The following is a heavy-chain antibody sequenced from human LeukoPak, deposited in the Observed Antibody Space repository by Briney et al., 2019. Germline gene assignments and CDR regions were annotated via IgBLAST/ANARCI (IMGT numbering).Heavy chain of an antibody. CDR3: ARHSNDAFDV. CDR1: GDSLSDYY. V-gene: IGHV4-59*08. D-gene: IGHD6-13*01. Sequence: SETRSLTCAVSGDSLSDYYWTWIRQPPGKGLEWIGYIHYSGSTHYSPSLRSRVTMSIDTSKNHFSLRLSSVTAADTAVYYCARHSNDAFDVWAQGTMVTVSS. J-gene: IGHJ3*01. CDR2: IHYSGST.